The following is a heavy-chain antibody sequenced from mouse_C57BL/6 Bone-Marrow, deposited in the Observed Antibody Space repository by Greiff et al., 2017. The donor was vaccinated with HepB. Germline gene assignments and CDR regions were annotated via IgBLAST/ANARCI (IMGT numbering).Heavy chain of an antibody. D-gene: IGHD2-5*01. CDR2: SRNKANDYTT. CDR3: ARDTYYSNYFYAMDY. Sequence: EVKLMESGGGLVQSGRSLRLSCATSGFTFSDFYMEWVRQAPGKGLEWIAASRNKANDYTTEYSASVKGRFIVSRDTSQSILYLQMNALRAEDTAIYYCARDTYYSNYFYAMDYWGQGTSVTVSS. V-gene: IGHV7-1*01. CDR1: GFTFSDFY. J-gene: IGHJ4*01.